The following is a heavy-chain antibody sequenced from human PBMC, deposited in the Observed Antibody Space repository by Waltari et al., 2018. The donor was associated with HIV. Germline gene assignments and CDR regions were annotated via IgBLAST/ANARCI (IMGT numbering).Heavy chain of an antibody. CDR3: ARRGDGFNQHARLDH. CDR2: RYNSGTT. J-gene: IGHJ4*02. D-gene: IGHD2-2*01. CDR1: GGSITRHDFY. V-gene: IGHV4-39*01. Sequence: QLHLQESGPGLVKPSETLALTCTVSGGSITRHDFYWAWIRPPPGKGLEWNGLRYNSGTTDYNPSLKSRVSMSRDTSKNRFSLRLHSVTAADTAIYYCARRGDGFNQHARLDHWGPGTLVTVSS.